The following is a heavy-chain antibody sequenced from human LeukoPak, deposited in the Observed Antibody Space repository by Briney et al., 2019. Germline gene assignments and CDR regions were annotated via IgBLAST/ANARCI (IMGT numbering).Heavy chain of an antibody. CDR3: ARAGYTYGFDY. CDR1: GFTFSNYW. Sequence: GGSLRLSCAASGFTFSNYWMTWVRQAPGKGLEWVANIKPDGSDEGYVDSVTGRFTISRDNAKNSLYLQMNSLSAEDTAVYYCARAGYTYGFDYWGQGTLVSVSS. D-gene: IGHD5-18*01. J-gene: IGHJ4*02. CDR2: IKPDGSDE. V-gene: IGHV3-7*04.